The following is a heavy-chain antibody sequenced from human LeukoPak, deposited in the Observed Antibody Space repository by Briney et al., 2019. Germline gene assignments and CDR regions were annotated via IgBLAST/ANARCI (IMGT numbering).Heavy chain of an antibody. D-gene: IGHD2-2*01. CDR2: ISYDGSNK. CDR3: ARDRVGVQVPAANTNWFDP. CDR1: GFTFSSYS. Sequence: KPGRSLRLSCAASGFTFSSYSMHWVRQAPGKGLEWVAVISYDGSNKYYADSVKGRFTISRDNSKNTLYLQMNSLRAEDTAVYYCARDRVGVQVPAANTNWFDPWGQGTLVTVPS. V-gene: IGHV3-30-3*01. J-gene: IGHJ5*02.